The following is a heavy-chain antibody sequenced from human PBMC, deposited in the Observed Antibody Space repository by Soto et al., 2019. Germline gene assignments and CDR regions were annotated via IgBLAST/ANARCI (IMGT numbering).Heavy chain of an antibody. CDR1: GFSLSTSGVG. Sequence: QITLKESGPPLVKPTQTLTLTCTFSGFSLSTSGVGVGWIRQAPGKALEWLALIYWDDDKRYSPSLKSRLTITKDTSKNQVVLTMTNMDPVDTATYYCAHRRNIASFAYWGQGTLVTVSS. J-gene: IGHJ4*02. CDR3: AHRRNIASFAY. CDR2: IYWDDDK. V-gene: IGHV2-5*02. D-gene: IGHD5-12*01.